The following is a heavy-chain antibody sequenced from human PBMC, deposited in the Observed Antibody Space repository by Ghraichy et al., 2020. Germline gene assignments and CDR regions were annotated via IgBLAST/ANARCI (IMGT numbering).Heavy chain of an antibody. Sequence: SVKVSCKASGGTLSSYGISWVRQDPGQGLEWMGGIIPMFGVANYAQKFQGRVTITADKSTSTAYMELSSLRSEDTAVYYCARDPCTNGVCYTNYYYYYGMDVWGQGTTVTVSS. J-gene: IGHJ6*02. D-gene: IGHD2-8*01. CDR2: IIPMFGVA. V-gene: IGHV1-69*10. CDR3: ARDPCTNGVCYTNYYYYYGMDV. CDR1: GGTLSSYG.